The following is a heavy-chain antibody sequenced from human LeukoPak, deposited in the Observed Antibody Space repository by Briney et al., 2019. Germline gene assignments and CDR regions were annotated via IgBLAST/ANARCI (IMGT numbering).Heavy chain of an antibody. V-gene: IGHV3-9*01. J-gene: IGHJ6*02. D-gene: IGHD2-2*01. CDR3: AKDIRQRNVVGPAATNDGMDV. CDR2: ISWNSGSF. Sequence: PGGSLRLSCAASGFTFGDYAMHWVRQAPGKGLEWVSGISWNSGSFYDEAAVKGRFTVCRDNNNNSLHQQMNSLSAEATVLYYCAKDIRQRNVVGPAATNDGMDVWGPGAT. CDR1: GFTFGDYA.